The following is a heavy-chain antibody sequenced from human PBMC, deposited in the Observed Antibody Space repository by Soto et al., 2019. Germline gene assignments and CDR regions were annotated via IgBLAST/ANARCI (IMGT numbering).Heavy chain of an antibody. V-gene: IGHV3-7*03. D-gene: IGHD2-21*02. CDR2: IKPDGSET. Sequence: GGSLRLSCAASGLTFSGHWMTWVRQTPGEGLQWVAAIKPDGSETFYVDSVKGRFTISRDNARNSLFLQMDSLRAEDTAVYYCTSRPSGMTYHAVFDFWGQGTLVNVSS. J-gene: IGHJ4*02. CDR3: TSRPSGMTYHAVFDF. CDR1: GLTFSGHW.